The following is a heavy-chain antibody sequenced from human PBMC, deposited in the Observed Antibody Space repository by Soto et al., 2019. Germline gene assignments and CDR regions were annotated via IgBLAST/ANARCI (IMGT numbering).Heavy chain of an antibody. CDR2: IYYSGST. Sequence: SETLSLTCTVSGGSISSGDYYWSLIRQPPGKGLEWIGYIYYSGSTYYNPSLKSRVTISVDTSKNQFSLKLSSVTAADTAVYYCARWWFGEFFDYWGQGTLVTVSS. D-gene: IGHD3-10*01. J-gene: IGHJ4*02. CDR1: GGSISSGDYY. CDR3: ARWWFGEFFDY. V-gene: IGHV4-30-4*01.